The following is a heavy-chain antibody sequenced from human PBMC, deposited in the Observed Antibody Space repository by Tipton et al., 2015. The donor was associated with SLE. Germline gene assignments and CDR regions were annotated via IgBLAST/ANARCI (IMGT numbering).Heavy chain of an antibody. J-gene: IGHJ2*01. CDR3: AREFLNPVTTVHYYFDL. CDR1: GGSISGYY. Sequence: TLSLTCTVSGGSISGYYWNWIRQPAGGGLGWIGRIYPSGSANYNPSLKSRLSMSVDTSKNQFSLKLSSVTAADTAVYYCAREFLNPVTTVHYYFDLWGRGTLVTVSS. CDR2: IYPSGSA. D-gene: IGHD4-11*01. V-gene: IGHV4-4*07.